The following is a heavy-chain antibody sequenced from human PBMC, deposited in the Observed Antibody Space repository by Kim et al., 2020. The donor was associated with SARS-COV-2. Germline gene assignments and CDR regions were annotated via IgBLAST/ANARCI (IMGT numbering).Heavy chain of an antibody. D-gene: IGHD3-10*01. CDR2: ISSSSNTV. CDR1: GFNFNSYS. V-gene: IGHV3-48*02. J-gene: IGHJ6*02. CDR3: ARCPLSMTMVRGMITTTLFCYYNVDA. Sequence: GGSLRLSCTVSGFNFNSYSMTWVRQAPGKGLEWVSYISSSSNTVYYAGSVRGRFTISRDNAKNSLFLQMNSLRDEDTAVYYCARCPLSMTMVRGMITTTLFCYYNVDAWGQGTTVTVSS.